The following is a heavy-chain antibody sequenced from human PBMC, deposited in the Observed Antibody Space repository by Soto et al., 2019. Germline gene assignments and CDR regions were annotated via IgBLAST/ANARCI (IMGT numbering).Heavy chain of an antibody. J-gene: IGHJ4*02. CDR2: IYYSGST. CDR3: ARHGNYYDSSGIDY. D-gene: IGHD3-22*01. CDR1: GGSISSSSYY. V-gene: IGHV4-39*01. Sequence: SETLSLTCTVSGGSISSSSYYWGWIRQPPGKGLEWIGSIYYSGSTYYNPSLKSRVTISVDTSKNQFSRKLSSVTAADTAVYYCARHGNYYDSSGIDYWGQGTLVTVSS.